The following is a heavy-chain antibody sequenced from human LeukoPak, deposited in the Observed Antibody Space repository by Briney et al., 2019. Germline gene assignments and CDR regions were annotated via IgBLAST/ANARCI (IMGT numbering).Heavy chain of an antibody. V-gene: IGHV3-30*18. J-gene: IGHJ4*02. CDR1: GFTFSSYG. CDR3: AKEREVYLDY. Sequence: GTSLRLSCAGSGFTFSSYGIHWVRQAPGKGLEWVAVISYDGSNKYYADSVKGRFTISRDNSKYTLYLQMNSLRDEDTAVYYCAKEREVYLDYWGQGTLVTVFS. CDR2: ISYDGSNK.